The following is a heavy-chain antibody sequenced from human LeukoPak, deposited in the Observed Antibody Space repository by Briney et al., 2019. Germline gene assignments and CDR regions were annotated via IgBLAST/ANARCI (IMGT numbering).Heavy chain of an antibody. D-gene: IGHD3-10*01. V-gene: IGHV1-8*01. Sequence: GASVKVSCKASGYTFTSYVINWVRQATGQGLEWMGWMNPNSGNSGHAQKFQGRVTMARNTSISTAYMELNSLRSEDTAVYYCARGSYGSGSYYYLWGQGTLVTVSS. J-gene: IGHJ5*02. CDR3: ARGSYGSGSYYYL. CDR1: GYTFTSYV. CDR2: MNPNSGNS.